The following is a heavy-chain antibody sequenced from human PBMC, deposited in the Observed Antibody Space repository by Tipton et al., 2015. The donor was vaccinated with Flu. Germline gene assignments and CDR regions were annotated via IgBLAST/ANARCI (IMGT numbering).Heavy chain of an antibody. CDR3: ARTRGGYCTSSSCYADYFDY. J-gene: IGHJ4*02. D-gene: IGHD2-2*01. Sequence: SLRLSCATSGFTFSDYGMHWVRQAPGKGLEWVANINQGGSEKYYVDSVKGRFTISRDNAKNSLHLQMNSLRAEDTAVYYCARTRGGYCTSSSCYADYFDYWGQGTLVTVSS. V-gene: IGHV3-7*01. CDR1: GFTFSDYG. CDR2: INQGGSEK.